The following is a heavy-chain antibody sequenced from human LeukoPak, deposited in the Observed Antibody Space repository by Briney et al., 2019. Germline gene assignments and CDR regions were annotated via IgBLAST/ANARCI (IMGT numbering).Heavy chain of an antibody. CDR1: GYTFTSYG. V-gene: IGHV1-18*01. Sequence: ASVKVSCKASGYTFTSYGISWVRQAPGQGLEWMGWISPYNGNTDYSQKLQGRVTMTTDTSTSTAYMELRSLRSDDTAAYYCARDHGSPYSSGWYIGKNWFDPWGQGTLVTVSS. CDR3: ARDHGSPYSSGWYIGKNWFDP. CDR2: ISPYNGNT. D-gene: IGHD6-19*01. J-gene: IGHJ5*02.